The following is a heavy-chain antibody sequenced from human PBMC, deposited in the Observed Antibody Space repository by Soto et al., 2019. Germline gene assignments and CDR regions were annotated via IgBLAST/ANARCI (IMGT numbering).Heavy chain of an antibody. D-gene: IGHD1-1*01. CDR2: INPGNGNT. CDR1: GYTFTSYG. CDR3: ARDGERDTGLNFYYYLHGMDA. Sequence: ASVKVSCKASGYTFTSYGISWVRQAPGRGLEWMGWINPGNGNTKYSQKFQGEMTMTTDTATSTAYMDLRSLRSDDTAVYYCARDGERDTGLNFYYYLHGMDAWGQGTRGTVSS. V-gene: IGHV1-18*01. J-gene: IGHJ6*02.